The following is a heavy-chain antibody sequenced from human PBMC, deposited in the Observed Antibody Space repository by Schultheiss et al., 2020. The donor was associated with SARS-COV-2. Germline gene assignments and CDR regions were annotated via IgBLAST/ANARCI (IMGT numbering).Heavy chain of an antibody. V-gene: IGHV2-5*02. CDR2: IYWDDDK. CDR3: AHSNYDILTGYYGYYFDY. J-gene: IGHJ4*02. Sequence: SGPTLVKPTQTLTLTCTFSGFSLSTSGVGVGWIRQPPGKALEWLALIYWDDDKRYSPSLKSRLTITKDTSENQVVLTMTNMDPVDTATYYCAHSNYDILTGYYGYYFDYWGQGTLVTVSS. D-gene: IGHD3-9*01. CDR1: GFSLSTSGVG.